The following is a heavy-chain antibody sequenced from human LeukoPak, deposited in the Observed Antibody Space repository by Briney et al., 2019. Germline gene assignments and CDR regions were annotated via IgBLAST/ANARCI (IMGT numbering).Heavy chain of an antibody. V-gene: IGHV3-15*01. CDR2: IKSKTDGVTT. D-gene: IGHD3-3*01. CDR3: TTDCDFWSAYYSFDY. CDR1: GFTFSNAW. J-gene: IGHJ4*02. Sequence: AGGSLRLSCAASGFTFSNAWMTWVRQAPGKGLEWVGRIKSKTDGVTTDYAAPVKGRFTISRDDSKNTMYLQMNSLKTEDTAVYYCTTDCDFWSAYYSFDYWGQGTLVTVSS.